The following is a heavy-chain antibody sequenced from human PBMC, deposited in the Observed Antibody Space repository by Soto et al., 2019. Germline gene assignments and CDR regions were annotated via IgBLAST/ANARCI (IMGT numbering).Heavy chain of an antibody. CDR1: GFTFNNYA. D-gene: IGHD2-15*01. Sequence: EVQLLESGGGLVQPGGSLSLSCAASGFTFNNYAMAWVRQAPGKGLEWVSSISPLGDYIYYADSVKGRFTAPRDNSKTPLFLHMNRLGAEDPAIFSWARQSGLDLVVVPAPFPFDSGGQGPLVPVPS. V-gene: IGHV3-23*01. CDR2: ISPLGDYI. J-gene: IGHJ4*02. CDR3: ARQSGLDLVVVPAPFPFDS.